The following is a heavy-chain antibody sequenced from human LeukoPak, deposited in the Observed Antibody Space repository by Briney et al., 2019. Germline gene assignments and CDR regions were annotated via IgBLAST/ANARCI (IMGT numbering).Heavy chain of an antibody. CDR2: INPNGGGT. J-gene: IGHJ5*02. CDR3: ARNRGQLGNWFDP. CDR1: GYTFTGYY. D-gene: IGHD6-6*01. Sequence: GASVKVSCKASGYTFTGYYMHWVRQAPGPGLEWMGWINPNGGGTNYAQKFQGRVTMTRDTSISTAYMELSRLRSDDTAVYYCARNRGQLGNWFDPWGQGTLVTVSS. V-gene: IGHV1-2*02.